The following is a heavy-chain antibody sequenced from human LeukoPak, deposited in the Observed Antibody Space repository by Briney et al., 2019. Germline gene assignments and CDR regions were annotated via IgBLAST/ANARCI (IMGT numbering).Heavy chain of an antibody. CDR1: GGSFSGYY. Sequence: SETLSLTCAVYGGSFSGYYWSWIRQPPGKGLEWIGEINHSGSTNYNPSLKSRVTISVDTSKNQFSLKLSSVTAADTAVYYCARGRDGSYFFDYWGQGALVAVSS. J-gene: IGHJ4*02. V-gene: IGHV4-34*01. CDR2: INHSGST. CDR3: ARGRDGSYFFDY. D-gene: IGHD3-10*01.